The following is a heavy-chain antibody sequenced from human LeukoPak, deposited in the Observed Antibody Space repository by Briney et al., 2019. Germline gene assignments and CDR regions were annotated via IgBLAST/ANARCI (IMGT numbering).Heavy chain of an antibody. CDR3: ASPSGRRGRPSAGLDS. D-gene: IGHD3-10*01. CDR1: GGTFSSYA. Sequence: ASVKVSCKASGGTFSSYAITWVRPAPGQGLEWMGGIIPIFGTANYAQKFQGRVTITTDESTSTAYMALSSLRSEYTAVYYCASPSGRRGRPSAGLDSWGQGTLVTVSS. V-gene: IGHV1-69*05. J-gene: IGHJ4*02. CDR2: IIPIFGTA.